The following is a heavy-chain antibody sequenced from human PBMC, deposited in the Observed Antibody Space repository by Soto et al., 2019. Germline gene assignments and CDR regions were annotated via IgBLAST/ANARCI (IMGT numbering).Heavy chain of an antibody. Sequence: QEQLVESGGGVVQPGGSLRLSCTASGFTFSTYAIHWVRQAPGKGLEWVAVISYDGSHKYYADAVEGRFTISRDNSKNTLSLQMTGLRAEDTAVYYCARDLRKRGESSVRKMVVWGQGTTVTVSS. CDR3: ARDLRKRGESSVRKMVV. V-gene: IGHV3-30-3*01. CDR1: GFTFSTYA. J-gene: IGHJ6*02. D-gene: IGHD7-27*01. CDR2: ISYDGSHK.